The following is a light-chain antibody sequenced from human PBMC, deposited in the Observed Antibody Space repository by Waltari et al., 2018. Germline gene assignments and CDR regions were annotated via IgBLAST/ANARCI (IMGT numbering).Light chain of an antibody. Sequence: EIVLTQSPGTLSLSPGERATLSCRASQSFTSTALAWYQQKPGQAPRRLLSGASSRATGIPDRFSGSGSGTDFTLTISRLEPEDFAVYYCHQYSRSPPWTFGQGTKVEIK. CDR3: HQYSRSPPWT. CDR1: QSFTSTA. V-gene: IGKV3-20*01. CDR2: GAS. J-gene: IGKJ1*01.